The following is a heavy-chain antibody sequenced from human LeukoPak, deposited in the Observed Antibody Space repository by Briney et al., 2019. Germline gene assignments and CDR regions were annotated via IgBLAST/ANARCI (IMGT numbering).Heavy chain of an antibody. CDR1: GFTFRRYC. J-gene: IGHJ4*02. V-gene: IGHV3-21*01. CDR3: ARDPDFSSGWYFDY. Sequence: GGSLRLSCAASGFTFRRYCMNWVRQARGRGREWVSSISCSSSYIYYAASVKGRFTISRDNAKNSLYLQMNSLRAEDTAVYYCARDPDFSSGWYFDYWGQGTLVTVSS. D-gene: IGHD6-19*01. CDR2: ISCSSSYI.